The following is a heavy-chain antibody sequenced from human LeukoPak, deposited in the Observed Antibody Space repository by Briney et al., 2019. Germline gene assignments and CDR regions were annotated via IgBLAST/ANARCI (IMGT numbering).Heavy chain of an antibody. CDR3: AKDSSGWTDRFVY. CDR1: GFTFSSYA. Sequence: GGSLRLSCAASGFTFSSYAMSCVRQAPGKGLEWVSAISGGGGSTYYADSVKGRFTISRDNSKNTLYLQMNSLRAEDTAVYYCAKDSSGWTDRFVYWGQGTLVSVSS. D-gene: IGHD6-19*01. CDR2: ISGGGGST. J-gene: IGHJ4*02. V-gene: IGHV3-23*01.